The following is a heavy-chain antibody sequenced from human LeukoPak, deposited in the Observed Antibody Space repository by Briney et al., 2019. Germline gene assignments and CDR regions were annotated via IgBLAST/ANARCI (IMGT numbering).Heavy chain of an antibody. V-gene: IGHV3-23*01. CDR3: AKGAGFYYDSSGYYRYLDF. CDR2: ISGRGGST. Sequence: PGGSRRLSCAAAGFPFTNYAMSWVRQAAGKGLEWVSVISGRGGSTYYGDSVKGRFTISRDNSKNTLYLQMDSLRAEDTAVYYCAKGAGFYYDSSGYYRYLDFWGQGTLVSVSS. J-gene: IGHJ4*02. D-gene: IGHD3-22*01. CDR1: GFPFTNYA.